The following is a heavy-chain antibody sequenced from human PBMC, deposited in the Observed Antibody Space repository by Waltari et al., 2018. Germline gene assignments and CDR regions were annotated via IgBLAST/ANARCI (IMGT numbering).Heavy chain of an antibody. Sequence: QVQLQESGPGLVKPSQTLSLTCTVSGGSISSGSYYWSWIRPPAGKGLEWIGRIYTSGSTNYNPSLKSRVTISVDTSKNQFSLKLSSVTAADTAVYYCARDILTGYYTHYYGMDVWGQGTTVTVSS. V-gene: IGHV4-61*02. CDR2: IYTSGST. J-gene: IGHJ6*02. CDR1: GGSISSGSYY. CDR3: ARDILTGYYTHYYGMDV. D-gene: IGHD3-9*01.